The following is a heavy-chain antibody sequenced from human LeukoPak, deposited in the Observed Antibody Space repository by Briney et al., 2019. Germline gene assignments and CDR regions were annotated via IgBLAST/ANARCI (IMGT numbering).Heavy chain of an antibody. CDR2: IIPIFGTA. J-gene: IGHJ4*02. Sequence: ASVKVSCKASGATFSSYAFSWVRQAPGQGLEWMGGIIPIFGTANYAQKFQGRVTITADESTSTAYMELSSLRSEDTAVYYCARVGQQQLVSCFDYWGQGTLVTVSS. D-gene: IGHD6-13*01. CDR1: GATFSSYA. CDR3: ARVGQQQLVSCFDY. V-gene: IGHV1-69*13.